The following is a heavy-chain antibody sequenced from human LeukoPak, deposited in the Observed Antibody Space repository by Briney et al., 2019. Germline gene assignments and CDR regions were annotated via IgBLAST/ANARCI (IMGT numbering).Heavy chain of an antibody. J-gene: IGHJ4*02. V-gene: IGHV3-48*03. D-gene: IGHD3-16*02. CDR1: KFTFSSYE. CDR2: ISSSGSTK. CDR3: ASLGVNVRYFDY. Sequence: GGSLRLSCAASKFTFSSYEMNWVRQAPGKGLEWVSFISSSGSTKYYADSVKGRFTISRDNAKNSLYLQKSSLRAEDTAVYYCASLGVNVRYFDYWGQGTLVTVSS.